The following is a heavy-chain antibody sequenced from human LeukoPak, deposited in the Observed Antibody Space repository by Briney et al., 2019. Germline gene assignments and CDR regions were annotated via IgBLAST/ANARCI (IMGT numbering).Heavy chain of an antibody. Sequence: HTGGSLRLSCAASGFTFSSYAMSWVRQAPGKGLEWVSAISGSGGSTYYADSVKGRFTISRDNSKNTLYLQMNSLRAEDTAVYYCAKWGSSGYYYQDALDIWGQGTMVTVSS. J-gene: IGHJ3*02. CDR2: ISGSGGST. V-gene: IGHV3-23*01. D-gene: IGHD3-22*01. CDR3: AKWGSSGYYYQDALDI. CDR1: GFTFSSYA.